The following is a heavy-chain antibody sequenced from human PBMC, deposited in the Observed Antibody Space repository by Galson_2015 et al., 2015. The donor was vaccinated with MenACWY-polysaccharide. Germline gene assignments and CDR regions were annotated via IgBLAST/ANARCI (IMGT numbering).Heavy chain of an antibody. V-gene: IGHV4-59*01. CDR2: IYYSGST. CDR1: GGSLSSYY. CDR3: ARHASGRSWFDP. Sequence: ETLSLTCTVSGGSLSSYYWSWIRQPPGKGLEWIGYIYYSGSTNYSPSLKSRVTISVDTSKNQFSLKLSSVTATDTAVYYCARHASGRSWFDPWGQGTLVTVSS. J-gene: IGHJ5*02. D-gene: IGHD3-10*01.